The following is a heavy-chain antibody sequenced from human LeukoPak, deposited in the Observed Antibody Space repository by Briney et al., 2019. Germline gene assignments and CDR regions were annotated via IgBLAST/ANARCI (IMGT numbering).Heavy chain of an antibody. CDR1: GYTFTGYY. CDR3: ARALDTAMVYYYYGMDV. D-gene: IGHD5-18*01. CDR2: INPNSGGT. V-gene: IGHV1-2*02. J-gene: IGHJ6*02. Sequence: ASVKVSCKASGYTFTGYYMHWVRQAPGQGLEWMGWINPNSGGTNYAQKFQGRVTMTRDTSISTAYMELSRLRSDDTAVYYCARALDTAMVYYYYGMDVWGQGTTVTVSS.